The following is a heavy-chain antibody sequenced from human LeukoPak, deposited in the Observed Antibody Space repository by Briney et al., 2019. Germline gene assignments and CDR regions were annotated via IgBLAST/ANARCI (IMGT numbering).Heavy chain of an antibody. CDR1: GFTFSSYS. CDR2: INGGGGST. Sequence: GGSLRLSCAASGFTFSSYSMNWVRQAPGKGLEWVSGINGGGGSTYYADSVKGRFTISRDNSKNTLYLQMNSLRAEDTAVYFCAKVRPDFTVGVYYFDYWGQGTLVTVSS. V-gene: IGHV3-23*01. CDR3: AKVRPDFTVGVYYFDY. D-gene: IGHD1-26*01. J-gene: IGHJ4*02.